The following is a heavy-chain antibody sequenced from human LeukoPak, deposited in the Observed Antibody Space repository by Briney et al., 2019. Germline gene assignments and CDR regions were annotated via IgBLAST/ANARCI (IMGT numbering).Heavy chain of an antibody. CDR2: IRGGGGKT. D-gene: IGHD3-22*01. Sequence: AGGSLRLSCVGSGFTFRTYAMSWVRQAPGKGLEWVAAIRGGGGKTYYADSVKGRFTISRDNSKNPLYLQMNSLRAEDTAVYYCARGLNGYYYYDMDVWGQGTTVIVSS. CDR1: GFTFRTYA. CDR3: ARGLNGYYYYDMDV. J-gene: IGHJ6*02. V-gene: IGHV3-23*01.